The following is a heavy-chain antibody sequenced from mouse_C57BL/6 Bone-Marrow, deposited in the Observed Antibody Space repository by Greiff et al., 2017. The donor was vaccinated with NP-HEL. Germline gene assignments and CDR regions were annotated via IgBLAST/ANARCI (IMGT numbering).Heavy chain of an antibody. J-gene: IGHJ4*01. D-gene: IGHD1-1*01. CDR1: GFTFSSYA. V-gene: IGHV5-9-1*02. CDR2: ISSGGDYI. CDR3: KRASVYYYSSSYSMDY. Sequence: EVKLVESGEGLVKPGGSLKLSCAASGFTFSSYAMSWVRQTPEKRLEWVAYISSGGDYIYYADTVTGRSTISIANTRNPPYLQMSRLKSEDTAMYYCKRASVYYYSSSYSMDYWGQGTSVTVSS.